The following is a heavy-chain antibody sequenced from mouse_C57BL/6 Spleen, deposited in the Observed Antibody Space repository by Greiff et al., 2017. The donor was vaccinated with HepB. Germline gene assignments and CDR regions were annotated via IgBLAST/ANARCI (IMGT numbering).Heavy chain of an antibody. D-gene: IGHD1-1*01. V-gene: IGHV1-64*01. CDR2: IHPNSGST. Sequence: QVQLQQPGAELVKPGASVKLSCKASGYTFTSYWMHWVKQRPGQGLEWIGMIHPNSGSTNYNEKFKSKATLTVDKSSSTAYMQLSSLTSEDSAVYYCARIYYYGSSYGLYAMDYWGQGTSVTVSS. J-gene: IGHJ4*01. CDR1: GYTFTSYW. CDR3: ARIYYYGSSYGLYAMDY.